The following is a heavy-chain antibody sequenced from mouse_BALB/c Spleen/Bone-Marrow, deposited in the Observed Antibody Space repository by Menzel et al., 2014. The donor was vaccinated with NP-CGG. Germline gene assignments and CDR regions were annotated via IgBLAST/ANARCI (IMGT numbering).Heavy chain of an antibody. V-gene: IGHV1-80*01. CDR1: GYAFGSYW. D-gene: IGHD2-2*01. J-gene: IGHJ3*01. CDR2: IYPGDGET. CDR3: AKVTTGFAY. Sequence: VKLMESGAELVRPGSSVKISCKASGYAFGSYWMTWVKQRPGQGLEWIGQIYPGDGETNYNGKFKGKATLTADKSSSTAYMQLSGLTSEDSAVYFCAKVTTGFAYWGQGTLVTVSA.